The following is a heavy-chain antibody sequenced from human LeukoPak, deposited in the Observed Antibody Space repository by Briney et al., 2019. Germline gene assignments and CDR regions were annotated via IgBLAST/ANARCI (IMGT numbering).Heavy chain of an antibody. Sequence: PSETLSLTCTVSGGSISSYYWSWIRQPAAKGLEWIGRIYTSGSTNYNPSLKSRVTMSVDTSKNQFSLKLSSVTAADTAVYYCAREVVSSSSWIHRGYFDYWGQGTLVTVSS. V-gene: IGHV4-4*07. CDR3: AREVVSSSSWIHRGYFDY. CDR2: IYTSGST. D-gene: IGHD6-13*01. J-gene: IGHJ4*02. CDR1: GGSISSYY.